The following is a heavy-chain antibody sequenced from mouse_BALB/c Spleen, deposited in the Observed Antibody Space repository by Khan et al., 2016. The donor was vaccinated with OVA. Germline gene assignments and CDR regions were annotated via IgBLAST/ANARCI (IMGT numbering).Heavy chain of an antibody. D-gene: IGHD3-2*02. CDR3: ASEEALYYFDY. V-gene: IGHV1S132*01. CDR2: IYPGTDNT. J-gene: IGHJ2*01. CDR1: GYIFTSYW. Sequence: QVQLKQSGAELVRPGESVKLSCKTSGYIFTSYWIHWVKQRSGQGLEWIARIYPGTDNTYYNEKLKDKATLTADTSSSTAYMQLISLKSEDSAVYFCASEEALYYFDYWGQGTTLTVSS.